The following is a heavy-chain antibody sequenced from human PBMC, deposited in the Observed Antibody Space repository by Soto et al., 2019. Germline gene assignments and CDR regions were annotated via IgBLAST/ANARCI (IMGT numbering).Heavy chain of an antibody. CDR1: GASISDYY. V-gene: IGHV4-59*01. D-gene: IGHD6-13*01. CDR3: ARDQGIGSSGPFDY. CDR2: IYHSGNT. J-gene: IGHJ4*02. Sequence: SETLSLTCTVSGASISDYYWSWIRQAPGKGLEWIGFIYHSGNTNYKSSLKGRVTMSMDTSKSQFFLKLTSVTAADTAVYYCARDQGIGSSGPFDYWGQGALVTVSS.